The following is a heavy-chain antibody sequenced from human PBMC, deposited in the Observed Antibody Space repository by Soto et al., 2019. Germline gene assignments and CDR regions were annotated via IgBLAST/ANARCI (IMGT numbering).Heavy chain of an antibody. J-gene: IGHJ2*01. CDR3: SRHVGSYWYFDL. CDR1: GFTVSTSY. Sequence: EVQLVESGGDLVQPGGSLRLSCAASGFTVSTSYMGWVRQAPGKGLEWVSSIYSDGNTYYADSVRGRFTIYTDNSKDTLYQQMNSLRVDDTAMYYCSRHVGSYWYFDLWGRGTLVIVSS. CDR2: IYSDGNT. V-gene: IGHV3-66*04. D-gene: IGHD1-26*01.